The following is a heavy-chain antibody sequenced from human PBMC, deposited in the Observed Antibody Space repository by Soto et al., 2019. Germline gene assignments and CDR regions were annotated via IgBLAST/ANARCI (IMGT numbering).Heavy chain of an antibody. CDR1: GFTFSNYG. D-gene: IGHD3-10*01. J-gene: IGHJ6*02. V-gene: IGHV3-33*01. CDR2: ILNDGSNR. CDR3: ARDDEYSGNGMDV. Sequence: QVQLVESGGGVVQPGRSLRLSCAASGFTFSNYGMHWVRQAPGKGLEWVAVILNDGSNRYHADSVKDRFTISRDNSKNTRYLQMNRLRVEDTAVYYCARDDEYSGNGMDVWGQGTTVNVS.